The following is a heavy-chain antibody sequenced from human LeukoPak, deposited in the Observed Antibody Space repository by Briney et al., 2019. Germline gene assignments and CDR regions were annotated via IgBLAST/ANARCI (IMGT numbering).Heavy chain of an antibody. D-gene: IGHD3-9*01. CDR3: ARDTYDILTGYRSFDY. J-gene: IGHJ4*02. CDR2: ISAYNGNT. V-gene: IGHV1-18*01. Sequence: ASVKVSCTASGYTFTSYGISWVRQAPGQGLEWMGWISAYNGNTNYAQKLQGRVTMTTDTSTSTAYMELRSLRSDDTAVYYCARDTYDILTGYRSFDYWGQGTLVTVSS. CDR1: GYTFTSYG.